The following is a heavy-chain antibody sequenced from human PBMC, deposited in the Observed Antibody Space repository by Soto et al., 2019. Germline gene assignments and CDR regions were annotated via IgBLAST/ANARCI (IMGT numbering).Heavy chain of an antibody. J-gene: IGHJ4*02. Sequence: QVQLVQSGAEVKKPGASVKVSCTASGYTMTDYDITWVRQASGLGLEWMGWMNPKSGDTGYAQKFQGRVTMTGNTYGSTAYMELSSLRSEDTAVYYCARFHYGDALRGDYWGQGTLVTVSS. D-gene: IGHD4-17*01. CDR3: ARFHYGDALRGDY. CDR1: GYTMTDYD. CDR2: MNPKSGDT. V-gene: IGHV1-8*01.